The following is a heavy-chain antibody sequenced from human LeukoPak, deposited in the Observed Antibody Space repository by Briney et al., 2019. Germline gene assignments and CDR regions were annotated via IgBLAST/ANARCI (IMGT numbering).Heavy chain of an antibody. D-gene: IGHD5-18*01. J-gene: IGHJ6*01. Sequence: ASVKVSCKAFGGTFSSYAISWVRQAPGQGLEWMGGIIPIFGTANYAQKFQGRVTITADESTSTAYMELSSLRSEDTAVYYCARDRRGYSYGSYYYGMDVWGQGTTVTVSS. CDR1: GGTFSSYA. CDR2: IIPIFGTA. V-gene: IGHV1-69*13. CDR3: ARDRRGYSYGSYYYGMDV.